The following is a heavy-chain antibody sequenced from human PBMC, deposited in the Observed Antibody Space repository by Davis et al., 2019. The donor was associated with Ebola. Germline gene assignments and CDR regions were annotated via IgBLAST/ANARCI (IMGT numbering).Heavy chain of an antibody. CDR3: ARGSTVTTGYYYYGMDV. CDR1: GGSFRGYY. Sequence: SETLSLTCAVYGGSFRGYYWSWIRQPPGKGLEWIGEINHSGSTNYNPSLKSRVTISVDTSKNQFSLKLSSVTAADTAVYYCARGSTVTTGYYYYGMDVWGQGTTVTVSS. D-gene: IGHD4-17*01. J-gene: IGHJ6*02. V-gene: IGHV4-34*01. CDR2: INHSGST.